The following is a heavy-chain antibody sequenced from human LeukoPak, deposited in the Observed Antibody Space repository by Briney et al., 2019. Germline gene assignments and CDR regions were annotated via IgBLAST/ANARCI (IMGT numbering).Heavy chain of an antibody. CDR2: IGGSGGDI. Sequence: TGGSLRLSCAASGFAFSDCYMTWLRQAPGKGLEYISYIGGSGGDITYADSVRGRFTVSRDNAKNSLYLQMNNLRYEDTAVYYCARYARELDYWGQGSLVTVSS. CDR1: GFAFSDCY. D-gene: IGHD2-2*01. CDR3: ARYARELDY. J-gene: IGHJ4*02. V-gene: IGHV3-11*03.